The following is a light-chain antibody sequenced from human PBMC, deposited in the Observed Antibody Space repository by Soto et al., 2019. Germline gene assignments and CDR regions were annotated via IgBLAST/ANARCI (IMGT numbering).Light chain of an antibody. V-gene: IGKV1-5*03. Sequence: DIQMTQSPSTLSASVGDRVTITCRASQSISSWLAWYQQKPGKAPKLLIYKASSLESGVPSRFSGSGSGTEFTITISSLQPDDFATYYCQQYNSYSGFGQGTKLEIK. CDR2: KAS. CDR3: QQYNSYSG. J-gene: IGKJ2*03. CDR1: QSISSW.